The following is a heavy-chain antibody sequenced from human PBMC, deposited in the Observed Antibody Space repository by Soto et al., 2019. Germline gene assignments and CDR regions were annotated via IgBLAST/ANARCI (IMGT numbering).Heavy chain of an antibody. CDR3: ARLEGLATISYYFDF. J-gene: IGHJ4*02. CDR2: INFSGST. CDR1: GGSFSGYY. V-gene: IGHV4-34*01. D-gene: IGHD3-9*01. Sequence: PLEILSLTCAVYGGSFSGYYWSWIRQPPGKGLEWIGEINFSGSTNYNPSIKSRVTISVDTSKSQFSLKLNFVTAADSAVYFCARLEGLATISYYFDFWGQGALVTVSS.